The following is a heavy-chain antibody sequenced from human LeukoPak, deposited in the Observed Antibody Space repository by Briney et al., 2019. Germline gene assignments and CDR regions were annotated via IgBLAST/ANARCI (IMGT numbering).Heavy chain of an antibody. J-gene: IGHJ6*02. CDR2: ISGSGGST. V-gene: IGHV3-23*01. Sequence: PGGSLRLSCTASGFTFSSYTMSWVRQAPGKGLEWVSAISGSGGSTYYADSVKGRFTISRDNSKNTLYLQMNSLRAEDTAVYYCAKCLRGDSSGYYLYYYYGMDVWGQGTTVTVSS. D-gene: IGHD3-22*01. CDR3: AKCLRGDSSGYYLYYYYGMDV. CDR1: GFTFSSYT.